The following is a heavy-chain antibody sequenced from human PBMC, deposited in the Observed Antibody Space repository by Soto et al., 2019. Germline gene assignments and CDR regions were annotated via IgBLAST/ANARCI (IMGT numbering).Heavy chain of an antibody. D-gene: IGHD2-21*02. J-gene: IGHJ4*02. V-gene: IGHV3-23*01. Sequence: EVQLLESGGGLAQPGGSLRLSCAASAFTFSSYAMSWVRQAPGKGLEWVSAVSGSGDSTYYADSVKGRFTISRDNSKNTLDLQMNSLRAEDTAVYYCAKGRASDCPGCTQDYWVQGTLVTVSS. CDR2: VSGSGDST. CDR1: AFTFSSYA. CDR3: AKGRASDCPGCTQDY.